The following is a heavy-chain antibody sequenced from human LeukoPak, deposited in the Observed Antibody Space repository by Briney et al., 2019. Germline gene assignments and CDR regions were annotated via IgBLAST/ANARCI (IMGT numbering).Heavy chain of an antibody. V-gene: IGHV4-34*01. Sequence: MTSETLSLTCAVSGGSISTSGYYWSWIRQPPGKGLEWIGEINHSGSTNYNPSLKSRVTISVDTSKNQFSLKLSSVTAADTAVYYCARGYYDFWSGYYSWFDPWGQGTLVTVSS. CDR3: ARGYYDFWSGYYSWFDP. D-gene: IGHD3-3*01. CDR1: GGSISTSGYY. CDR2: INHSGST. J-gene: IGHJ5*02.